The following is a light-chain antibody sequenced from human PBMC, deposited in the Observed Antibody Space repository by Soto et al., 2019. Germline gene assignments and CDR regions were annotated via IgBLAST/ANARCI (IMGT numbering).Light chain of an antibody. J-gene: IGKJ1*01. V-gene: IGKV3-11*01. Sequence: VVVPQSRVTVPLQTKKRATLSFRASQNISNYLIWYQQKPVQAPRLLIYDVSNRATGIPARFSGSGSGTDFTLTISSLEPEDFTVYYCQQRTNRLRRFGQGIKV. CDR2: DVS. CDR3: QQRTNRLRR. CDR1: QNISNY.